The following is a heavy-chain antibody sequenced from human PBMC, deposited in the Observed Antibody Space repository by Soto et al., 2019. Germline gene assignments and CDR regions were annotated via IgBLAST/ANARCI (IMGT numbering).Heavy chain of an antibody. CDR1: GGSISSSS. J-gene: IGHJ4*02. Sequence: PSETLSLTCTVSGGSISSSSWSWIRRPPGRGLEWIGYIYNNGRTDYNPSLKSRVTISVDTSKNHFSLKLSSVTPADTAVYYCARARFCTSTSCYHYFDFWGQGTLVTVSS. V-gene: IGHV4-59*01. D-gene: IGHD2-2*01. CDR2: IYNNGRT. CDR3: ARARFCTSTSCYHYFDF.